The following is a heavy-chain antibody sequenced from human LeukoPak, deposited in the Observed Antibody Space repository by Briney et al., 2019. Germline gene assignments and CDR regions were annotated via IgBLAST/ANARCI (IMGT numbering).Heavy chain of an antibody. CDR2: IKQDGSEK. J-gene: IGHJ6*03. V-gene: IGHV3-7*01. Sequence: GGSLRLSCAASGFTFSDYSMHWVRQAPGKGLEWVANIKQDGSEKYYVDSVKGRFTISRDNAKNSLYLQMNSLRAEDTAVYYCARVNGSGSYFRTPYYYYYMDVWGKGTTVTISS. CDR1: GFTFSDYS. CDR3: ARVNGSGSYFRTPYYYYYMDV. D-gene: IGHD3-10*01.